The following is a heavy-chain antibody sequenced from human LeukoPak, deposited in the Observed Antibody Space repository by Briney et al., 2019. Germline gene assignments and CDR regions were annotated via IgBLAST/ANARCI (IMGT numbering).Heavy chain of an antibody. CDR2: ISSSGSTI. CDR3: AELGITMIGGV. V-gene: IGHV3-48*03. CDR1: RFTFSSYE. D-gene: IGHD3-10*02. Sequence: RGSLRLSPAPSRFTFSSYEMNSGRQAPGNGLGWVSYISSSGSTIYYAESVKGRFTISRDNAKNSLYLQMNSLRADDTAVYYCAELGITMIGGVWGKGTTVTISS. J-gene: IGHJ6*04.